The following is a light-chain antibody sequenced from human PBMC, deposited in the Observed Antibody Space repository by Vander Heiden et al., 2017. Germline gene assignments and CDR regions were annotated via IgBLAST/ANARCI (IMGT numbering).Light chain of an antibody. Sequence: DTQITHPPSSLSASVGDRVTITCRASQSISSYLNWYQQKPGKAPKLLISAASSLQSGVPSRFSGSGSGTDFTLTISRLQPEDFATYYCQQSYSTQWTFGQGTKVEIK. CDR3: QQSYSTQWT. V-gene: IGKV1-39*01. CDR1: QSISSY. CDR2: AAS. J-gene: IGKJ1*01.